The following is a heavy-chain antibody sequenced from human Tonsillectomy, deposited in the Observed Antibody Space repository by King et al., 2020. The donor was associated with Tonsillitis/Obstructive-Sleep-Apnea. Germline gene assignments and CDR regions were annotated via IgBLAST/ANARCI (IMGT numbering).Heavy chain of an antibody. J-gene: IGHJ4*02. D-gene: IGHD4-17*01. CDR1: GFTFSNNA. CDR3: ARDRAMTTVSYFDY. Sequence: QLVQSGGGVVQPGRSLRLSCAASGFTFSNNAMHWVRQAPGKGLEWVAVISYDGRNKYYADSVKGRFTISRDNSKNTLYLQMDSLRAEDTAVYYCARDRAMTTVSYFDYWGQGTLVTVSS. V-gene: IGHV3-30*04. CDR2: ISYDGRNK.